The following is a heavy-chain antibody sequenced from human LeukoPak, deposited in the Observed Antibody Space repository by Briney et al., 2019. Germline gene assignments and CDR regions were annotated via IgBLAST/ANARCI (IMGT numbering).Heavy chain of an antibody. V-gene: IGHV4-59*01. CDR1: GGSINSYY. Sequence: PSETLSLTCTVSGGSINSYYWSWIRQPPGKGLEWIGYIYYSGSTNYNPSPKSRVTISVDTSKNQFSLKLSSVTAADTAVYYCARDVGTALVTGDYRGQGTLVTVSS. D-gene: IGHD5-18*01. CDR2: IYYSGST. CDR3: ARDVGTALVTGDY. J-gene: IGHJ4*02.